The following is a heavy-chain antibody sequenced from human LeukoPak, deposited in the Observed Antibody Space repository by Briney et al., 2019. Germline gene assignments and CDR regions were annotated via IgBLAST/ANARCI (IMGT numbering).Heavy chain of an antibody. V-gene: IGHV1-2*02. J-gene: IGHJ4*02. D-gene: IGHD6-13*01. CDR1: GYTFTGYY. CDR3: ARDLHSSSWYFDY. CDR2: INPNSGGT. Sequence: ASVKVSCKASGYTFTGYYMHWVRQAPGQGLEWMGWINPNSGGTNYAQKFQGRVTMTRDTSISTAYMELSRLRSDDTAVYYCARDLHSSSWYFDYWGQGTLVTVSS.